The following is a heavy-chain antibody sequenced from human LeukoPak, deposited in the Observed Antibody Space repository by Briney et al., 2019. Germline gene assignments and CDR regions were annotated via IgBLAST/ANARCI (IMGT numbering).Heavy chain of an antibody. CDR1: GFTFSSYG. J-gene: IGHJ4*02. Sequence: GRSLRLSCAASGFTFSSYGMQWVRQAPGKGLEWVSVIYSGGSTYYADSVKGRFTISRDNSKNTLYLQMNSLRAEDTAVYYCARSLGGAVTTEAFDYWGQGTLVTVSS. V-gene: IGHV3-53*01. D-gene: IGHD4-17*01. CDR2: IYSGGST. CDR3: ARSLGGAVTTEAFDY.